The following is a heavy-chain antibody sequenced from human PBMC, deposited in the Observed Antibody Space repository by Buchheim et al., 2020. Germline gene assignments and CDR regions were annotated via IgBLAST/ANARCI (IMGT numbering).Heavy chain of an antibody. CDR3: AKDEGEYYDSSGVDY. D-gene: IGHD3-22*01. V-gene: IGHV3-30*18. J-gene: IGHJ4*02. Sequence: QVQLVESGGGVVQPGRSLRLSCAASGFTFSSYGMHWVRQAPGKGLEWVAVISYDGSNKYYADSVKGRFTISRDNSKNTLYLQMNSLRAEDTAVYYCAKDEGEYYDSSGVDYWGQGTLVTVSS. CDR2: ISYDGSNK. CDR1: GFTFSSYG.